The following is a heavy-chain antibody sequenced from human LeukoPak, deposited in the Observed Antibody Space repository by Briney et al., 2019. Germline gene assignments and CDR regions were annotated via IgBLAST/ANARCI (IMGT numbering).Heavy chain of an antibody. J-gene: IGHJ4*02. CDR3: ARLSESIHLPDY. CDR2: IYPGDSET. V-gene: IGHV5-51*01. Sequence: NHGESLKISCKGSNYNFTNYWIAWVRQMPGKGLEWMGIIYPGDSETRYSPSLEGQVTIAADKSITTAYLQWASLKASDTAMYYCARLSESIHLPDYWGQGTLVTVSS. CDR1: NYNFTNYW. D-gene: IGHD3-10*01.